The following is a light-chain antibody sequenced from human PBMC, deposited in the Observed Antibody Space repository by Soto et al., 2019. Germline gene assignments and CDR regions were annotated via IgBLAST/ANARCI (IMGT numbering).Light chain of an antibody. CDR1: TSNIGSKT. V-gene: IGLV1-44*01. CDR3: ATWDDSLPAV. J-gene: IGLJ2*01. CDR2: NNN. Sequence: QSVLTQPPSASGTPGQRVTISCSGSTSNIGSKTVSWYQQLTGSAPRVLIYNNNERPSGVHDRFSGSKSGTSASLAISGLQSEDEADYYCATWDDSLPAVFGGGTKLPVL.